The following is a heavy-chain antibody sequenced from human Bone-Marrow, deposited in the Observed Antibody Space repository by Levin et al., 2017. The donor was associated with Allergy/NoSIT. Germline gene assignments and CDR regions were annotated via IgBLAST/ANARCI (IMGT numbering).Heavy chain of an antibody. J-gene: IGHJ3*02. CDR2: IYWDDDK. CDR3: AHRMITFGGVIANDAFDI. Sequence: SGPTLVKPTQTLTLTCTFSGFSLSTSGVGVGWIRQPPGKALEWLALIYWDDDKRYSPSLKSRLTITKDTSKNQVVLTMTNMDPVDTATYYCAHRMITFGGVIANDAFDIWGQGTMVTVSS. CDR1: GFSLSTSGVG. D-gene: IGHD3-16*02. V-gene: IGHV2-5*02.